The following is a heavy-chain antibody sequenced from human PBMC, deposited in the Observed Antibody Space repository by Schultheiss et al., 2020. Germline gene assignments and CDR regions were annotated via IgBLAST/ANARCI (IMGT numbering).Heavy chain of an antibody. Sequence: SQPLSLTCAVYGGSFSGYYWSWIRQPPGKGLEWIGEINHSGSTNYNPSLKSRVTISVDTSKNQFSLKLSSVTAADTAVYYCAREGDFRELLSPWGQGTLVTGSS. CDR3: AREGDFRELLSP. V-gene: IGHV4-34*01. CDR1: GGSFSGYY. CDR2: INHSGST. J-gene: IGHJ5*02. D-gene: IGHD3-10*01.